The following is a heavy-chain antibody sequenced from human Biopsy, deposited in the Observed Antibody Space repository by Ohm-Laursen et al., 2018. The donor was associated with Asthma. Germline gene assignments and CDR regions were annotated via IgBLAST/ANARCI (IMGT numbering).Heavy chain of an antibody. Sequence: LRLSCAASGFTFGGYAMSWARQAPGKGLEWASTISPDGRSAHGPDSFRGRFTISRDNSRDTLYLQMRSLRADDTAVYYCVKDTVEDRGGYYTFDVWGQGTMVTVPS. CDR3: VKDTVEDRGGYYTFDV. CDR2: ISPDGRSA. V-gene: IGHV3-23*01. D-gene: IGHD3-22*01. CDR1: GFTFGGYA. J-gene: IGHJ3*01.